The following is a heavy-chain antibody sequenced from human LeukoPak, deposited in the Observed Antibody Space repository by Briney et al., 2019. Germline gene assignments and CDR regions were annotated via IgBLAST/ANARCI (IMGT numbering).Heavy chain of an antibody. CDR1: GYTFTSYG. CDR2: ISAYNGNT. CDR3: ARDREGYNSLRFDP. V-gene: IGHV1-18*01. Sequence: ASVKVSCKASGYTFTSYGISWVRQAPGQGLEWMGWISAYNGNTNYAQKLQGRVTMTTDTSTSTAYMELRSLRSDDTAVYYCARDREGYNSLRFDPWGEGTLVTVSS. D-gene: IGHD5-24*01. J-gene: IGHJ5*02.